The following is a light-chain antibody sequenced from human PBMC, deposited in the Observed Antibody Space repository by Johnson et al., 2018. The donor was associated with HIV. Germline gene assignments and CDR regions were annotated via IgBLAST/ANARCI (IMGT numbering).Light chain of an antibody. CDR3: GTWDSSLSAGYV. J-gene: IGLJ1*01. Sequence: QSVLTQPPSVSAAPGQKVTISCSGSSSNIGNNYVSWYQQFPGTAPKLLIYDNNKRPSGIPDRFSGSKSGTSANLAITGLQTGDEADYYCGTWDSSLSAGYVFGTGTKVTVL. CDR2: DNN. V-gene: IGLV1-51*01. CDR1: SSNIGNNY.